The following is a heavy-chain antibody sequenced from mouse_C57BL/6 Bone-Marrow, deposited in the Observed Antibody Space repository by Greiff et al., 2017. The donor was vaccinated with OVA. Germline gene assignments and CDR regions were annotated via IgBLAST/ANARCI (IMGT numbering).Heavy chain of an antibody. CDR3: ARLGRKRNY. CDR2: IYPRRGNT. J-gene: IGHJ2*01. Sequence: QVQLQQSGAELARPGASVKLSCKASGYTFTSYGISWVKQRTGQGLEWIGEIYPRRGNTYYNEKFKGKATLTADKSSSTAYMELRSRTSEDSEVYFCARLGRKRNYWGQGTTLTVSS. D-gene: IGHD4-1*01. V-gene: IGHV1-81*01. CDR1: GYTFTSYG.